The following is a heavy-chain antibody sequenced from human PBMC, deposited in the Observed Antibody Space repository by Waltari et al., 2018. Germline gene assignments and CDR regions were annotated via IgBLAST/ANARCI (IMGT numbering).Heavy chain of an antibody. D-gene: IGHD5-12*01. CDR2: INSNTGDR. V-gene: IGHV1-2*02. J-gene: IGHJ4*01. CDR1: GYTFTAYY. CDR3: AREDIVATKVFDD. Sequence: QVQLVQSGAEVKKPGASVKVSCKTSGYTFTAYYMHWVRQAPGQGLEWMGWINSNTGDRDYAQKFRGLVTMTRETSLTTVYMEMNRLTSDDTAVYYCAREDIVATKVFDDWGHGTLVTVSS.